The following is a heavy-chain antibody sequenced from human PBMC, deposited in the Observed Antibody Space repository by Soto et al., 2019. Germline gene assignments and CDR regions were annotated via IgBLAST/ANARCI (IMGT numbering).Heavy chain of an antibody. D-gene: IGHD6-19*01. CDR3: ARGISYSSSPEGCFDP. CDR1: GGSISSYY. Sequence: PSETLSLTCTVSGGSISSYYWSWIRQPPGKGLEWIGYIYYSGSTNYNPSLKSRVTISVDTSKNQFSLKLSSVTAADTAVYYCARGISYSSSPEGCFDPWRQGTMVNVSS. J-gene: IGHJ5*02. V-gene: IGHV4-59*01. CDR2: IYYSGST.